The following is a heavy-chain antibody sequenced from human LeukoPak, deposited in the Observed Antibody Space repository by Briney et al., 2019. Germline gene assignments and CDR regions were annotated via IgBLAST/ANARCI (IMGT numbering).Heavy chain of an antibody. V-gene: IGHV3-7*01. CDR1: GLRLSDYW. CDR3: TKDLNPDSSG. J-gene: IGHJ4*02. CDR2: IKTDGSAK. Sequence: PGGSLTLSCAASGLRLSDYWMTWVRQAPGKGLECVANIKTDGSAKYYPDSVKGRFTVSRDNAKNSLYLQMNNMRVEDTAIYYCTKDLNPDSSGWGQGTLVTVSS. D-gene: IGHD3-22*01.